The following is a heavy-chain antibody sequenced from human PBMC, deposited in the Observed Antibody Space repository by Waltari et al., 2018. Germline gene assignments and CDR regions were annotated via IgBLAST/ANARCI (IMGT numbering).Heavy chain of an antibody. D-gene: IGHD6-19*01. CDR1: GYPFTRYA. CDR2: INAGNGNT. CDR3: ARGSKAVAGTRSIGPDGCAFDI. V-gene: IGHV1-3*01. Sequence: QVQLVQSGAEVKKPGASVKVSCKASGYPFTRYAMHWVRQAPEQRLEWRGWINAGNGNTKYSQKCQGRVTITRDTSASTAYMELSSLRSEDTAVYHCARGSKAVAGTRSIGPDGCAFDIWGQGTMVTVSS. J-gene: IGHJ3*02.